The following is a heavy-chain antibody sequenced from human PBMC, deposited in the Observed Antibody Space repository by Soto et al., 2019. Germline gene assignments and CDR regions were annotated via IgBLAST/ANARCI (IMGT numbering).Heavy chain of an antibody. CDR2: IYYSGST. V-gene: IGHV4-61*01. CDR1: GGSVSSGSYY. D-gene: IGHD3-22*01. J-gene: IGHJ4*02. Sequence: KPSEALSLTCTVSGGSVSSGSYYWSWIRQPPGKGLEWIGYIYYSGSTNYNPSLKSRVTISVDTSKNQFSLKLSSVTAADTAVYYCARGCVYYYDSSGYSRNQCFDYWGQGTLVTVSS. CDR3: ARGCVYYYDSSGYSRNQCFDY.